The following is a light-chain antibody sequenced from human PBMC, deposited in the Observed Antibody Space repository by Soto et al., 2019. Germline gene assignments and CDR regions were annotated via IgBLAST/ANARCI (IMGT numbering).Light chain of an antibody. V-gene: IGLV2-14*03. CDR1: GINVGVYNY. CDR2: DVN. J-gene: IGLJ1*01. CDR3: SSYTSSSTYV. Sequence: QSALTQPAPLSGSPGKSITISSPGTGINVGVYNYVSWYQQHQGKAPKLIIYDVNNRPSGVSNRFSGSKSGNTASLTISGLQAEDEADYYCSSYTSSSTYVFGTGTKLTVL.